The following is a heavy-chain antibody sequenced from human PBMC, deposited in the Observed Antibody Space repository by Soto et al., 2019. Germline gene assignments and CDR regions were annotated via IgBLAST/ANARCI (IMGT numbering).Heavy chain of an antibody. J-gene: IGHJ4*02. V-gene: IGHV3-23*01. Sequence: GGSLRLSCATSGFTFSSYAMSWVRQAPGKGLEWVSAISGSGGSTYYADSVKGRFTISRDNSKNTLYLQMNSLRAEDTAVYYCAKAMGRQQLVLYDYWGQGTLVTVSS. CDR1: GFTFSSYA. D-gene: IGHD6-13*01. CDR3: AKAMGRQQLVLYDY. CDR2: ISGSGGST.